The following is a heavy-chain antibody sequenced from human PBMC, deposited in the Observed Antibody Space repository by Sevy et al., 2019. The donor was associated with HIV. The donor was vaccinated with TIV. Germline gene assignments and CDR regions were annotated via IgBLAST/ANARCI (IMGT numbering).Heavy chain of an antibody. V-gene: IGHV3-7*01. CDR3: VRAIAADGSF. CDR1: GFTLNSYW. CDR2: IKQDGSVK. D-gene: IGHD6-13*01. Sequence: LRLSCVASGFTLNSYWMSWVRQAPGKGLEWVANIKQDGSVKYYVNSVKGRFTISRDNARNLLYLQMNSLRVEDTALYYCVRAIAADGSFWGQGTLVTVSS. J-gene: IGHJ4*02.